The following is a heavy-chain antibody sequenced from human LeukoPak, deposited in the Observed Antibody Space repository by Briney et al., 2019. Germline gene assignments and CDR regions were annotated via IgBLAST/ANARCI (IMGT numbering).Heavy chain of an antibody. D-gene: IGHD3-10*01. Sequence: GGSLRLSWAASGFTFSSYTMSWVRQAPGKGLEWVSAISGSGGSTYYADSVKGRFTISRDNAKNSLYLQMDSLRAEDTAVYYCARDGSYYHGTGTYSYFDFWGQGTLVTVSS. CDR3: ARDGSYYHGTGTYSYFDF. J-gene: IGHJ4*02. CDR2: ISGSGGST. CDR1: GFTFSSYT. V-gene: IGHV3-23*01.